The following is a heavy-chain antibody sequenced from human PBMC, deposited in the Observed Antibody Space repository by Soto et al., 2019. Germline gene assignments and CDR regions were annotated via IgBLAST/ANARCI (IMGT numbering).Heavy chain of an antibody. CDR2: IWYDGSNK. J-gene: IGHJ3*02. CDR1: GFTFSSYG. Sequence: GGSLRLCCAASGFTFSSYGMHWVRQAPGKGLEWVAVIWYDGSNKYYADSVKGRFTISRDNSKNTLYLQMNSLRAEDTAVYYCAREITRALRYAFDIWAQRTMVTVSS. CDR3: AREITRALRYAFDI. D-gene: IGHD1-20*01. V-gene: IGHV3-33*01.